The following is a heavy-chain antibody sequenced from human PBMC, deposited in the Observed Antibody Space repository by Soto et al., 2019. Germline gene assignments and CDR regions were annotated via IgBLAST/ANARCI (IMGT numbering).Heavy chain of an antibody. Sequence: EVQLLESGGGLVQPGGSLRLSCAASGFTFSSYAMSWVRQAPGKGLEWVSGIGRSGGDTYYADSVMGRFSISRDNSKDTLFLQINSLRAEDTAIYFCAKAFGCCISATCSYFDYWGQGTLVTVSS. CDR3: AKAFGCCISATCSYFDY. CDR2: IGRSGGDT. CDR1: GFTFSSYA. V-gene: IGHV3-23*01. D-gene: IGHD2-2*01. J-gene: IGHJ4*02.